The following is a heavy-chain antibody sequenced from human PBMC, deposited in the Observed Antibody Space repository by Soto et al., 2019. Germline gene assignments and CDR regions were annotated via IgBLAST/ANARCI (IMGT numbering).Heavy chain of an antibody. Sequence: SETLSLTCSVSGGSISSYSWSWIRQPPGKGLEWIGYKYYSGSINYNPSLKSRVTISVDTSKNQFSLKLSSVTAADTAVYYCARHPRGNWVDHWGQGILVTVSS. CDR1: GGSISSYS. CDR2: KYYSGSI. V-gene: IGHV4-59*08. J-gene: IGHJ5*02. CDR3: ARHPRGNWVDH.